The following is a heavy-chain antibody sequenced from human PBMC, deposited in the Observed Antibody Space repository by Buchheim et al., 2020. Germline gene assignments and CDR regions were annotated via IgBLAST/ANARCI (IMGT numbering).Heavy chain of an antibody. J-gene: IGHJ5*02. D-gene: IGHD2-2*03. Sequence: EVQLLESGGALVQPGGSLRLSCAASGFTFSSSAMSWVRQAPGKGLEWLSGISGRGDTIYYADSVQGRLTISRENSRNTLYLQINSLRAGDTAVYYCARSRLDLVAVPAAYHWGQGT. V-gene: IGHV3-23*01. CDR1: GFTFSSSA. CDR2: ISGRGDTI. CDR3: ARSRLDLVAVPAAYH.